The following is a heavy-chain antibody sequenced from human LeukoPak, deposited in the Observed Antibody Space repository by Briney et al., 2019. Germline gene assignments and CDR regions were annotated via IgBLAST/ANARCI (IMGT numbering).Heavy chain of an antibody. J-gene: IGHJ4*02. CDR3: AKEVSIISRGLDC. Sequence: PGGSLRLSCAASGFTFSSYGMSWVRQAPGKGLEWVSAISGSGGRTYYADSVKGRVTISRDNSKNTLYLQMNSLRAEDTAVYYCAKEVSIISRGLDCWGQGILVTVSS. CDR1: GFTFSSYG. CDR2: ISGSGGRT. V-gene: IGHV3-23*01. D-gene: IGHD2-21*01.